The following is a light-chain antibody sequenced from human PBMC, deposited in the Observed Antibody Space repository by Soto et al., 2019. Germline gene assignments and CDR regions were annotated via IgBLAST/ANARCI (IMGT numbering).Light chain of an antibody. J-gene: IGKJ1*01. CDR1: QSVSNF. Sequence: EIVLTQSPGTLSLSPGERATLSCRASQSVSNFLAWYQQKPGQAPRLLIYGASRRATGIPDRFSGSGSGTDFTLTIARLEPEDFAVYYCQKYDSSPETFGQGTKVEFK. CDR2: GAS. V-gene: IGKV3-20*01. CDR3: QKYDSSPET.